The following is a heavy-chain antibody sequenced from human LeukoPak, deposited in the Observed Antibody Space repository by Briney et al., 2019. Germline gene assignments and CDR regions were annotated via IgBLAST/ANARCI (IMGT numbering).Heavy chain of an antibody. D-gene: IGHD3-22*01. J-gene: IGHJ6*03. CDR1: GYTFTSYG. Sequence: VASVKVSCKASGYTFTSYGISWVRQAPGQGLEWMGWISAYNGNTNYAQKLQGRVTMTTDTSTSTAYMELRSLRSDDTAVYYCARAYYYDSSGYYGGGHYYYYVDVWGKGTTVTISS. CDR2: ISAYNGNT. V-gene: IGHV1-18*01. CDR3: ARAYYYDSSGYYGGGHYYYYVDV.